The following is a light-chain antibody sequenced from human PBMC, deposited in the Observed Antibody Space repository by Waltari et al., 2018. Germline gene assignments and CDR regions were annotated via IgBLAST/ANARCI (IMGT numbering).Light chain of an antibody. V-gene: IGLV2-14*03. J-gene: IGLJ2*01. Sequence: QSALTQPASVSGSPGQSITISCTGTSSDIGGYNYVSWYQQVPGKAPKLMIYDVSNRPSGFCSRFSGSKSGNTASLTISGLQAEDEADYFCSSYMDSSTLELFGGGTSLTVL. CDR2: DVS. CDR3: SSYMDSSTLEL. CDR1: SSDIGGYNY.